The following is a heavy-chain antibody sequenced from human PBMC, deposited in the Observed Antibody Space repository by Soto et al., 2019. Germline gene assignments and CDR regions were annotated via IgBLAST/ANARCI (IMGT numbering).Heavy chain of an antibody. Sequence: SGTLSLTCTVSGDSISSGRYHWGWIRQPPGKGLEFIASILYTENTHYNPSLRSRVTIFVDTSKSQFSLSLTSVTAADTAVYYCSRGRVGHFDSWGQGTLVTVSS. CDR2: ILYTENT. CDR1: GDSISSGRYH. V-gene: IGHV4-39*01. J-gene: IGHJ4*02. D-gene: IGHD1-26*01. CDR3: SRGRVGHFDS.